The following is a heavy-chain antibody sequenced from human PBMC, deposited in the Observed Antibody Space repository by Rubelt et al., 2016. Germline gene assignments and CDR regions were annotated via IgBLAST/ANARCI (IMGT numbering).Heavy chain of an antibody. Sequence: EVQLVESGGGLVQPGGSLRLSCAASGFTFSSYSMNWVRQAPGKGLAWVSYISSSSSTIYYAASVKGRFTSSRDNAKNSLYLQMNSLRDEDTAVYYCATQGYCSSTSCYGAYWGQGTLVTVSS. CDR1: GFTFSSYS. CDR2: ISSSSSTI. CDR3: ATQGYCSSTSCYGAY. D-gene: IGHD2-2*01. J-gene: IGHJ4*02. V-gene: IGHV3-48*02.